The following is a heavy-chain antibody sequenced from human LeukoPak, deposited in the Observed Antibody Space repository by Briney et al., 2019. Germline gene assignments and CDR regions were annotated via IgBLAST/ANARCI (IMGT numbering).Heavy chain of an antibody. Sequence: PSETLSLACTVSGGSISSYSWSWIRQPPGKGLEWIGYIYYSGRTNYNPSLKTRVTIAGDTSKDQFSLKLSSVAAADTAVYYCARNGIVGATPYFDYWGQGTLVTVSS. J-gene: IGHJ4*02. CDR1: GGSISSYS. D-gene: IGHD1-26*01. V-gene: IGHV4-59*01. CDR2: IYYSGRT. CDR3: ARNGIVGATPYFDY.